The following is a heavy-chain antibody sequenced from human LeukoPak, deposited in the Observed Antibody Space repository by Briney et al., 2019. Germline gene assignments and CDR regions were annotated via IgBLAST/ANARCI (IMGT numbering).Heavy chain of an antibody. CDR3: AKDHSVLWFGEFSYFDY. CDR1: GFTFSSDG. J-gene: IGHJ4*02. CDR2: IWYDGSNK. Sequence: GGSLRLSCAASGFTFSSDGMHWVRQAPGKGLEWVAVIWYDGSNKYYADSVKGRFTISRDNSKNTLYLQMNSLRAEDTAVYYCAKDHSVLWFGEFSYFDYWGQGTLVTVPS. V-gene: IGHV3-33*06. D-gene: IGHD3-10*01.